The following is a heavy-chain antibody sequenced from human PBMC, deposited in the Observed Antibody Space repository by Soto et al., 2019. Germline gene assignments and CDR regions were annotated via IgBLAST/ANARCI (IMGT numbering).Heavy chain of an antibody. Sequence: EVQLLESGGGLVQPGGSLRLSCVASGFTFKNYDMRWVRQAPGKGLEWVSGISGSGGVTYYADSVKGRFTISRDNSKNTLYLQMNSRRAKDTAVYYGAKDRQFRSYYESAGHYNNWGQGTLVTVSS. CDR1: GFTFKNYD. D-gene: IGHD3-10*01. J-gene: IGHJ4*02. V-gene: IGHV3-23*01. CDR2: ISGSGGVT. CDR3: AKDRQFRSYYESAGHYNN.